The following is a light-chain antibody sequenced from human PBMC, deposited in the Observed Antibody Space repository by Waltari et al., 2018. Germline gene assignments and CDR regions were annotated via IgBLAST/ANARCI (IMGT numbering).Light chain of an antibody. V-gene: IGLV3-25*03. CDR1: ALPKQY. J-gene: IGLJ2*01. CDR2: NNS. CDR3: QSADSSRTYPVV. Sequence: SYELTQPPSVPVTPGQTARITCSGDALPKQYANWYQQKPGLAPVLVNYNNSERPSGNPERFSGSSSGTTVTLTISGVQAEDEADYYCQSADSSRTYPVVFGGGTKVTVL.